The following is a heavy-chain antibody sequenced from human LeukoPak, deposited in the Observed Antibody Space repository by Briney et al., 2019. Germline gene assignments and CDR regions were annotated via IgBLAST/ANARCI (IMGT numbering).Heavy chain of an antibody. CDR1: GGSITSYY. CDR2: IYYTGST. Sequence: SETLSLTCNVSGGSITSYYWNWIRQSPGKGLEWIGYIYYTGSTNSNPSLKSRLTISLDTSKKQFSLKLSSVTAADTAIYYCASSYFYDGNRYFEYWGHGAPVTVSS. V-gene: IGHV4-59*08. J-gene: IGHJ5*01. D-gene: IGHD3-22*01. CDR3: ASSYFYDGNRYFEY.